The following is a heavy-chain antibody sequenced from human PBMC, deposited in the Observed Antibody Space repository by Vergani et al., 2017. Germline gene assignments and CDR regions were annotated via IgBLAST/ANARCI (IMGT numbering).Heavy chain of an antibody. V-gene: IGHV2-5*02. Sequence: QITLKESGPTLVKPTQTLTLTCTFSGFSLSTSGVGVGWIRQPPGKALEWLALIYWDDDKRYSPSLKSRLTITKDASKNQVVLTMTNMDPVDTATYYCAEWYAYDGYGRPDHWGQGTLVTVSS. CDR3: AEWYAYDGYGRPDH. CDR2: IYWDDDK. CDR1: GFSLSTSGVG. J-gene: IGHJ4*02. D-gene: IGHD6-13*01.